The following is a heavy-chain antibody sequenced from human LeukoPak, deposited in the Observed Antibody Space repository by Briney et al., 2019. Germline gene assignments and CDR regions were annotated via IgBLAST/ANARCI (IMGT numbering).Heavy chain of an antibody. CDR2: INHSGST. V-gene: IGHV4-34*01. D-gene: IGHD3-22*01. CDR1: GGSFSGYY. Sequence: SETLSLTCAVYGGSFSGYYWSWIRQPPGKGLEWIGEINHSGSTNYNPSLKSRVTISVDTSKNQFSLKLSSVTAADTAVYYCARRDSSGYYFSGYWGQGTQVTVSS. CDR3: ARRDSSGYYFSGY. J-gene: IGHJ4*02.